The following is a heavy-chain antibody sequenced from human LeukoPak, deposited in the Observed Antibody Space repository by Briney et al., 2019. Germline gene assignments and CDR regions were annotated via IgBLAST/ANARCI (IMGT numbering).Heavy chain of an antibody. J-gene: IGHJ6*03. CDR2: ISGSGDNT. CDR3: ARDATTEVGTVYMDV. V-gene: IGHV3-23*01. Sequence: TGGSLRLSCAASGFTFSTYAMTWVRQAPGKGLEWVSTISGSGDNTYYADSVKGRFTISRDNSKNTLYLQMNSLRAEDTALYYCARDATTEVGTVYMDVWGKGTTVTISS. CDR1: GFTFSTYA. D-gene: IGHD1-1*01.